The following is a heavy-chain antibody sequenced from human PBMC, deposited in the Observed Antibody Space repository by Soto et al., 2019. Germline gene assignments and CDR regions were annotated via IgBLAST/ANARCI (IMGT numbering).Heavy chain of an antibody. Sequence: QVQLVQSGAEVKKPGASVKVSCKAAGYTFTSYYMHWVRQPPGQGLEWMGIINPSGGSTSYAQKFQGRVTMTRDTSTSTVYMELSSLRSEDKAVYYCVRQTGTTRPWGQGNLVTVSS. V-gene: IGHV1-46*01. CDR1: GYTFTSYY. CDR2: INPSGGST. J-gene: IGHJ5*02. D-gene: IGHD1-1*01. CDR3: VRQTGTTRP.